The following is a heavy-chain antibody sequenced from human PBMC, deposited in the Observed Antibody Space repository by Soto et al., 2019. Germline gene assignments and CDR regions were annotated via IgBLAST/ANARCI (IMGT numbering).Heavy chain of an antibody. D-gene: IGHD2-15*01. J-gene: IGHJ4*02. V-gene: IGHV4-30-4*01. CDR2: IYYSGST. CDR1: GCSISSGDYY. Sequence: SETLSLTCTVSGCSISSGDYYWSWIRQPPGKGLEWIGYIYYSGSTYYNPSLKSRVTISVDTSKNQFSLKLSSVTAADTAVYYCARDLGYCSGGSCRGYFDYWGQGTLVTVSS. CDR3: ARDLGYCSGGSCRGYFDY.